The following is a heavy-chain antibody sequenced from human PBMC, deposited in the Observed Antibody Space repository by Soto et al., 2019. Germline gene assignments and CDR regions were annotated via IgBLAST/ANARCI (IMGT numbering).Heavy chain of an antibody. V-gene: IGHV5-51*01. D-gene: IGHD6-13*01. CDR3: ARHPASGTVYFDY. CDR1: GYSFATYW. J-gene: IGHJ4*02. CDR2: IYPDDSDT. Sequence: GESLKISCKGSGYSFATYWIAWVRQMPGKGLEWMGIIYPDDSDTRYSPSFQGQVTISADKSTCTAYLQWSSLKASDIAMYYCARHPASGTVYFDYWGQGTLVTVSS.